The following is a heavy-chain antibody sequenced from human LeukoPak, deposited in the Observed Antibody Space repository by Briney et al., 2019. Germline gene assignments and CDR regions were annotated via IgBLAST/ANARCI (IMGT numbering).Heavy chain of an antibody. CDR2: IYHSGST. CDR3: ARRSGWYPFDY. Sequence: SSETLSLTCTVSGYSISSGYYWGWIRQPPGKGLEWIGSIYHSGSTYYNPSLKSRVTISVDTSKNQFSLKLSSVTAADTAVYYCARRSGWYPFDYWGQGTLVTVSS. CDR1: GYSISSGYY. D-gene: IGHD6-19*01. J-gene: IGHJ4*02. V-gene: IGHV4-38-2*02.